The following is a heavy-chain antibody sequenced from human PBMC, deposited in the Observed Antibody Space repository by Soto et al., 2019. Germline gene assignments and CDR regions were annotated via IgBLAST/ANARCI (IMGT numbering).Heavy chain of an antibody. CDR1: GLTFSTYA. CDR2: ISHNGGST. J-gene: IGHJ4*02. V-gene: IGHV3-64*02. Sequence: GGSLRLSCAASGLTFSTYAMHWVRQAPGKGLEYVSAISHNGGSTYYADSVKGRFTISRDNSKNAVYLQMGSLRTEDMAVYYCARAKIKMKDPFDFWGQGTLVTVSS. CDR3: ARAKIKMKDPFDF.